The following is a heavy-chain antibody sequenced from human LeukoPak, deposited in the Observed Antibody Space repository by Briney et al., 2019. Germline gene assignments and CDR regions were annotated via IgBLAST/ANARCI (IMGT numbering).Heavy chain of an antibody. J-gene: IGHJ4*02. CDR2: MEYDGSIK. D-gene: IGHD3-9*01. Sequence: GGSLRLSCAASGFTFNSYDMHWVRQAPGKGLEWVAFMEYDGSIKYYADSVKGRFTISRDNSKNTLYLQMDSLRADDTAVYYCARRSSYYDILTGYYKVCFDYWGQGTLVTVSS. CDR3: ARRSSYYDILTGYYKVCFDY. CDR1: GFTFNSYD. V-gene: IGHV3-30*19.